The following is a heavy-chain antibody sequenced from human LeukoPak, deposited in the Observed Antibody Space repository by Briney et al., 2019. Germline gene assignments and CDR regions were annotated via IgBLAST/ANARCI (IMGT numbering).Heavy chain of an antibody. V-gene: IGHV3-23*01. J-gene: IGHJ4*02. Sequence: SGGSLRLSCAASGFTFSTYTMSWVRQAPGKGLQRVSGITGSGGSTYYADSVKGRFTISRDNSKNTLYLQMNSLRAEDTAVYYCAKDNLYYYDSSGLDYWGQGTLVTVSS. D-gene: IGHD3-22*01. CDR2: ITGSGGST. CDR3: AKDNLYYYDSSGLDY. CDR1: GFTFSTYT.